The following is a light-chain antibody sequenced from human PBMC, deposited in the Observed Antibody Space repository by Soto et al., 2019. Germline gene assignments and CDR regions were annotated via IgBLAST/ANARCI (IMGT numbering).Light chain of an antibody. CDR3: QHYNTYSGT. V-gene: IGKV1-5*03. CDR1: QSINTW. CDR2: RAS. Sequence: DIQMTQSPSTLSASVGDRVTITCRASQSINTWLARYQQKPGKAPKLLIYRASTLESGVPSRFSGSGSGTEFTLTISSLQPDDFSTYYCQHYNTYSGTFGPGTKVDI. J-gene: IGKJ3*01.